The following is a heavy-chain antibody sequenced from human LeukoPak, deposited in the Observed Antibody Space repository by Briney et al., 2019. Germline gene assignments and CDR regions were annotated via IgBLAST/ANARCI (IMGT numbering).Heavy chain of an antibody. J-gene: IGHJ4*02. CDR1: GFTLSSYA. CDR2: ISGSGSST. D-gene: IGHD2-21*02. CDR3: AGSSCGGNCYSGFDY. Sequence: GGSLRLSCAASGFTLSSYAMAWVRQAPGKGLQWVSAISGSGSSTYYADSVKGRFTIFRDNSKNTLFLQMNSLRAEDTAVYYCAGSSCGGNCYSGFDYWGQGTLVTDSS. V-gene: IGHV3-23*01.